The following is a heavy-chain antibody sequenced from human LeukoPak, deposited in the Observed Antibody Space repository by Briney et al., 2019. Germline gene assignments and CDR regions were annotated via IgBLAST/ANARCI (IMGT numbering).Heavy chain of an antibody. CDR1: GFTFSSYS. CDR3: ARDLGAPGGY. V-gene: IGHV3-21*04. D-gene: IGHD3-10*01. CDR2: ISSSSSYI. Sequence: GGSLRLSCAASGFTFSSYSMNWVRQAPGKGLEWVSSISSSSSYIYYADSVKGRFTISRDNSKNTLYLQMNSLRAEDTAVYYCARDLGAPGGYWGQGTLVTVSS. J-gene: IGHJ4*02.